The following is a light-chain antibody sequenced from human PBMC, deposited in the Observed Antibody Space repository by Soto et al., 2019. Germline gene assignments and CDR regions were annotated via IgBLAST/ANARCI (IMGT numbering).Light chain of an antibody. Sequence: DIQMTQSPSSLSASVGDRVTITCRASQSISGYLNWYQQKPGKAPKLLIYAASSLQSGVPSRFSGSGSGTDFTLTISTLQSEDFAIYYCQQYNNWPPETFGQGTKVDIK. V-gene: IGKV1-39*01. CDR2: AAS. CDR3: QQYNNWPPET. J-gene: IGKJ1*01. CDR1: QSISGY.